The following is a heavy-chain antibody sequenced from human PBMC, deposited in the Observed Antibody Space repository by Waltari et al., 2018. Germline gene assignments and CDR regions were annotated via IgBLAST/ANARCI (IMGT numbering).Heavy chain of an antibody. Sequence: VQLVQSGTEVENPGASLRVSCKVSGHPLSDLSIHWVRQATGKGLEWMGGFDADDGASFDAQKFQGRLTRTEDTSTDTAYMELRSLTSEDTAVYYCAAGGGGSRLPRWGQGTLIIVS. D-gene: IGHD2-15*01. CDR1: GHPLSDLS. V-gene: IGHV1-24*01. CDR3: AAGGGGSRLPR. J-gene: IGHJ4*02. CDR2: FDADDGAS.